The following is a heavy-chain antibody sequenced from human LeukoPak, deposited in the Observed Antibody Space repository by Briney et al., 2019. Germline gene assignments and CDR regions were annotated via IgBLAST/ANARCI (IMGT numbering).Heavy chain of an antibody. V-gene: IGHV3-23*01. Sequence: GGSLRLSCVASGFTFSTYGMSWVRQAPGKGLEWVAADSSTGSGTYYPDSLKGRFIISRDNSQNTVFLQMNSLRPEDTAFYFCAKDGPLLWFGPTDAWGQGILVTVSS. J-gene: IGHJ5*02. D-gene: IGHD3-10*01. CDR2: DSSTGSGT. CDR3: AKDGPLLWFGPTDA. CDR1: GFTFSTYG.